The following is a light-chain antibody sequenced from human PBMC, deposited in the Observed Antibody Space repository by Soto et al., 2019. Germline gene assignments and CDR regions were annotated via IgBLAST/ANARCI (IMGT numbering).Light chain of an antibody. CDR2: GAS. CDR3: QQYGASPGT. J-gene: IGKJ2*01. Sequence: VLTQSQATLSLSPGVRVTLFCPASQSVSFSYLAWYRQKPGQSPRLLIYGASTRATGIPVRFSGSGSGTDFTLTISRLEPEDFAVYYCQQYGASPGTFGQGTKLEIK. V-gene: IGKV3-20*01. CDR1: QSVSFSY.